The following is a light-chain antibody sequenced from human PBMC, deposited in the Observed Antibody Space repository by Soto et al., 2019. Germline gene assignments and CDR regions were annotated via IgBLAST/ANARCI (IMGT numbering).Light chain of an antibody. V-gene: IGLV3-1*01. CDR1: KLGDKY. CDR2: QDS. J-gene: IGLJ1*01. CDR3: QAWDSSTAYYV. Sequence: SYELTQPPSVSVSPGQTASINCCGDKLGDKYACWYQQKPGQSPVLVIYQDSKRPSGIPERFSGSNSGNTATLTISGTQAMDEADYYCQAWDSSTAYYVFGTGTKLTVL.